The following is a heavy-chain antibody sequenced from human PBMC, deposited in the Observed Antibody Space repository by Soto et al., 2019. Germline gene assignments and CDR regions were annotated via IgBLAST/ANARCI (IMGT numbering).Heavy chain of an antibody. J-gene: IGHJ4*02. CDR1: GGSFSGHY. D-gene: IGHD6-13*01. Sequence: SETLSLTCAVYGGSFSGHYWSWIRQPPGKGLEWIGEINHSGSTNYNPSLKGRVTISEDTSKSQFSLKVNSMTAADTAVYYCARYRREAVAGYTLDNWGQGILVTVSS. CDR3: ARYRREAVAGYTLDN. CDR2: INHSGST. V-gene: IGHV4-34*01.